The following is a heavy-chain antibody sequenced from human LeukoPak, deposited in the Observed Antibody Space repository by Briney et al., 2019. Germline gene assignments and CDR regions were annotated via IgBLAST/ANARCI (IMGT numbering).Heavy chain of an antibody. CDR3: ARGLQTFPYYYDSSGYYWGGFDY. D-gene: IGHD3-22*01. V-gene: IGHV3-30*19. CDR1: GFIFSNDA. J-gene: IGHJ4*02. CDR2: ISYDGSNK. Sequence: GRSLRLSCAASGFIFSNDAMHWVRQAPGKGLEWVAVISYDGSNKYYADSVKGRFTISRDNSKNTLYLQMNSLRAEDTAVYYCARGLQTFPYYYDSSGYYWGGFDYWGQGTLVTVSS.